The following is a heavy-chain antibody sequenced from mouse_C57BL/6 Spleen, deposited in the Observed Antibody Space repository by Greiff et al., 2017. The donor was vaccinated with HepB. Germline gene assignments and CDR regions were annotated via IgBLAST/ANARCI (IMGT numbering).Heavy chain of an antibody. CDR3: ANDSYSHHDEDYDMDY. V-gene: IGHV5-16*01. J-gene: IGHJ4*01. D-gene: IGHD2-12*01. CDR1: GFTFSDYY. CDR2: INYDGSST. Sequence: EVMLVESEGGLVQPGSSMKLSCTASGFTFSDYYMAWVRQVPEKGLEWVANINYDGSSTYYLDSLKSRFIISRDNAKNILYLQMSSLNSEDTATYSCANDSYSHHDEDYDMDYWGQGTSVTVSS.